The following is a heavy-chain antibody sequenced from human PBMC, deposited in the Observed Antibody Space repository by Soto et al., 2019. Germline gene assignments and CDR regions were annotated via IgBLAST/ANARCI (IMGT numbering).Heavy chain of an antibody. CDR3: ARDILSVGPRANDDFDV. Sequence: QVQLVQSGAEVRKPGASVNISCRASGFTFSDHLINWVRQVPGQSLEWMGWINPDTGNTKYSQTFQGRVTISRHSSASIVYVEVSDLTSEDTAVFYCARDILSVGPRANDDFDVWGQGTMVTVSS. D-gene: IGHD2-8*02. J-gene: IGHJ3*01. V-gene: IGHV1-3*01. CDR1: GFTFSDHL. CDR2: INPDTGNT.